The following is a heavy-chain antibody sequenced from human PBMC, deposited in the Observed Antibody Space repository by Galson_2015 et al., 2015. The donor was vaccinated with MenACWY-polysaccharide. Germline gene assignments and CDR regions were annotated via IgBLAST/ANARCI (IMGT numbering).Heavy chain of an antibody. J-gene: IGHJ6*02. D-gene: IGHD2-2*01. CDR1: GGSISSTNW. V-gene: IGHV4-4*02. Sequence: ETLSLTCAVSGGSISSTNWWTWVRQPPGKGLEWIGEIYHSGTANYKPSLKSRISTSVDKSKNQFSLRLSSVTAADTAVYYCARGRFGGCSNTGCSYYNGMDVWGQGTTVTVSS. CDR3: ARGRFGGCSNTGCSYYNGMDV. CDR2: IYHSGTA.